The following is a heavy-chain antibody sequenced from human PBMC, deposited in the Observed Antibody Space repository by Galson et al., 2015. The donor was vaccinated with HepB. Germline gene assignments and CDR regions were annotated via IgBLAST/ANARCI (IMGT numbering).Heavy chain of an antibody. Sequence: SLRLSCAASGFTVSSNYMSWVRQAPGKGLVWVSRINSDGSSTSYADSVKGRFTISRDNAKNTLYLQMNSLRAEDTAVYYCARGYPLDYWGQGTLVTVSS. CDR1: GFTVSSNY. D-gene: IGHD5-18*01. CDR3: ARGYPLDY. J-gene: IGHJ4*02. V-gene: IGHV3-74*01. CDR2: INSDGSST.